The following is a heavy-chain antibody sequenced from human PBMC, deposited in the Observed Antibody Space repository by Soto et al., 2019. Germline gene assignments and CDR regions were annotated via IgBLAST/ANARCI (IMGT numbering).Heavy chain of an antibody. CDR2: IYYSGST. J-gene: IGHJ4*02. V-gene: IGHV4-30-4*01. Sequence: NPSETLSLTCTVSGGSISSGDYYWSWIRQPPGKGLEWIGYIYYSGSTYYNPSLKSRVTISVDTSKNQFSLKLSSVTAADTAVYYCAREVDSYGFLDYWGQGTLVTV. CDR3: AREVDSYGFLDY. D-gene: IGHD5-18*01. CDR1: GGSISSGDYY.